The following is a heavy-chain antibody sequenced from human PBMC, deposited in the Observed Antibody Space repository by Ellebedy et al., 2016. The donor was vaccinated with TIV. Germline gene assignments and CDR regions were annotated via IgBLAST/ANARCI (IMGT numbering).Heavy chain of an antibody. Sequence: GESLKISXAASGFTFSSYSMNWVRQAPGKGLEWVANIKQDGSEKYYVDSVKGRFTISRDNSKNSLYLQMNSLRTEDTALYYCAFSGSPSPGSFDYWGQGTLVTVSS. J-gene: IGHJ4*02. V-gene: IGHV3-7*03. CDR2: IKQDGSEK. D-gene: IGHD1-26*01. CDR1: GFTFSSYS. CDR3: AFSGSPSPGSFDY.